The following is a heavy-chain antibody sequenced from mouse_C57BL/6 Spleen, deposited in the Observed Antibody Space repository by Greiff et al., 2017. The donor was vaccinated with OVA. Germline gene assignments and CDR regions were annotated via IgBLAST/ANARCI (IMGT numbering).Heavy chain of an antibody. V-gene: IGHV1-15*01. CDR1: GYTFTDYE. Sequence: VKLMESGAELVRPGASVTLSCKASGYTFTDYEMHWVKQTPVHGLEWIGAIDPETGGTAYNQKFKGKAILTADKSSSTAYMELRSLTSEDTAVDFCTREEVGRAWFAYWGQGTLVTVSA. J-gene: IGHJ3*01. CDR2: IDPETGGT. D-gene: IGHD4-1*01. CDR3: TREEVGRAWFAY.